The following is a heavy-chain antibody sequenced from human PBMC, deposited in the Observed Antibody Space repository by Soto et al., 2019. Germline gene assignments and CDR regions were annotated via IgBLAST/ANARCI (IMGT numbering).Heavy chain of an antibody. CDR2: INHSGST. D-gene: IGHD3-22*01. J-gene: IGHJ3*02. CDR1: GGSFCGYY. V-gene: IGHV4-34*01. CDR3: ARERGIITMKVVASRHDAFDI. Sequence: PSETLSLTCAVYGGSFCGYYWSWIRQPPGKGLEWIGEINHSGSTNYNPSLKSRVTISVDTSKNQFSLKLSSVTAADTAVYYCARERGIITMKVVASRHDAFDIWGQGTMVTVSS.